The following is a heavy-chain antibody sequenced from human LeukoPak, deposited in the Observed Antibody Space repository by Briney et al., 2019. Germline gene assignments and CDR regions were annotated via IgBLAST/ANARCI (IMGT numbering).Heavy chain of an antibody. CDR1: GFTFSSYG. V-gene: IGHV3-23*01. Sequence: GGTLRLSCAASGFTFSSYGMSWVRQAPGKGLEWVSAISGSGGSTYYADSVKGRFTISRDKSKNTLYLQMNSLRAEDTAIYYCAKEYTGTFSPFPSYFDNWGQGTLVTVSS. CDR2: ISGSGGST. J-gene: IGHJ4*02. CDR3: AKEYTGTFSPFPSYFDN. D-gene: IGHD1-26*01.